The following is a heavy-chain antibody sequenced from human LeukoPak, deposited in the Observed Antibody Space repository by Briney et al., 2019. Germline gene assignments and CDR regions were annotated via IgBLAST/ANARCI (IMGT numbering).Heavy chain of an antibody. D-gene: IGHD2-8*01. CDR3: ARNSNGMSN. V-gene: IGHV3-74*01. J-gene: IGHJ4*02. CDR1: GCTFTNYG. Sequence: GGSLRLSCVASGCTFTNYGMMWVRQAPGKGLVWVSYINSDGRSTTYADSVKGRFTISRDNAKNTLYLQMSSLRAEDTAMYYCARNSNGMSNWGQGTLVIVSS. CDR2: INSDGRST.